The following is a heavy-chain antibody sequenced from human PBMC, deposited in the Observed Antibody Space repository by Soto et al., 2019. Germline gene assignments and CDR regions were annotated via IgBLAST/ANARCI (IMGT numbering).Heavy chain of an antibody. Sequence: SETLSLTCTVSGGSVSSDTHYWSWIRQPPGKRLEWIGFIYSSGSTNYNPSLKSRVTMSVDTSKNQFSLKLRSVIVADTAVYHCARDRAHFYESSGRLDLWGQGMLVTVSS. CDR2: IYSSGST. CDR1: GGSVSSDTHY. CDR3: ARDRAHFYESSGRLDL. J-gene: IGHJ4*02. V-gene: IGHV4-61*01. D-gene: IGHD3-22*01.